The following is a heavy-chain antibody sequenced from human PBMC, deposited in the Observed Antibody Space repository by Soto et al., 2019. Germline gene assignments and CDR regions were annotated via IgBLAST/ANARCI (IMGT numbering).Heavy chain of an antibody. J-gene: IGHJ6*02. Sequence: ASVKVSCKASGYTFTGYYMHWVRQAPGQGLEWMGWINPNSGGTNYAQKFQGWVTMTRDTSISTAYMELGRLRSDDTAVYYCAREKQLVRDYYYYGMDVWGQGTTVTVSS. CDR3: AREKQLVRDYYYYGMDV. D-gene: IGHD6-6*01. CDR2: INPNSGGT. CDR1: GYTFTGYY. V-gene: IGHV1-2*04.